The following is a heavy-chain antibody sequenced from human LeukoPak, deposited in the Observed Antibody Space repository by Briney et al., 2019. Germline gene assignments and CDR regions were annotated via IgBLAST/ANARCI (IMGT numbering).Heavy chain of an antibody. CDR1: GFSFSSYS. CDR3: ARTPYDFWSASYSYYFDY. V-gene: IGHV3-48*01. CDR2: ISSSTTTI. D-gene: IGHD3-3*01. J-gene: IGHJ4*02. Sequence: GGTLRLSCAASGFSFSSYSMNWVRQAPGKGLEWVSYISSSTTTIYYADSVKGRFTISRDNAKNSLYLQMNSLRAEDTAVLYCARTPYDFWSASYSYYFDYWGQGTLVTVSS.